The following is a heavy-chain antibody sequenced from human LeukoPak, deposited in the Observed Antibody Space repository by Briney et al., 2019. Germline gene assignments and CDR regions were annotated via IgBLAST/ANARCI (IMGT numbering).Heavy chain of an antibody. V-gene: IGHV3-21*01. Sequence: GGSLRLSCAASGFTFSSYSMNWVRQAPGKGLEWVSSISSSSSCIYYADSVKGRFTISRDNAKNSLYLQMNSLRAEDTAVYYCARDIAVAGFDYWGQGTLVIVSS. CDR3: ARDIAVAGFDY. J-gene: IGHJ4*02. CDR1: GFTFSSYS. D-gene: IGHD6-19*01. CDR2: ISSSSSCI.